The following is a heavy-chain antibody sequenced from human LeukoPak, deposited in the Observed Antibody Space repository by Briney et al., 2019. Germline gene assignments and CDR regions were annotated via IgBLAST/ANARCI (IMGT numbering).Heavy chain of an antibody. CDR3: AGSYYYGSGSYYTDY. CDR1: GGTFSSYA. Sequence: SVKVSCKASGGTFSSYAISWVRQAPGQGLEWMGGIIPIFGTANYAQKFQGRVTITADESTSTAYMELSSLRSGDTAVYYCAGSYYYGSGSYYTDYWGQGTLVTVSS. J-gene: IGHJ4*02. V-gene: IGHV1-69*13. D-gene: IGHD3-10*01. CDR2: IIPIFGTA.